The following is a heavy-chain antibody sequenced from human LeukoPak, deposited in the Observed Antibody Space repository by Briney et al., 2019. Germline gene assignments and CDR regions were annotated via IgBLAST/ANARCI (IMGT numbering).Heavy chain of an antibody. V-gene: IGHV2-70*11. Sequence: SGPALVKPTQTLTPTCTFSGFSLSTSGMCVSWIRQPPGKALEWLARIDWDDDKYYSTSLKTRLTISKDTSKNQVVLTMTNMDPVDTATYYCARIRYDSSDYPPNFDYWGQGTLVTVSS. CDR1: GFSLSTSGMC. CDR3: ARIRYDSSDYPPNFDY. J-gene: IGHJ4*02. CDR2: IDWDDDK. D-gene: IGHD3-22*01.